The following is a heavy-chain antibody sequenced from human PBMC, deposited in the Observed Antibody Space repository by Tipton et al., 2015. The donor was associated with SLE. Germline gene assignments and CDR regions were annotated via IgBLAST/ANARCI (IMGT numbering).Heavy chain of an antibody. CDR2: INWNSDSI. Sequence: SLRLSCAASGFTVDEYAMHWVRQAPGKGLEWVSGINWNSDSIGYADSVKGRFTISRDNAKNSLYLKMNSLRAEDTAVYYCARAPRDTVTTFDYWGQGTLVTVSS. J-gene: IGHJ4*02. CDR1: GFTVDEYA. CDR3: ARAPRDTVTTFDY. D-gene: IGHD4-17*01. V-gene: IGHV3-9*01.